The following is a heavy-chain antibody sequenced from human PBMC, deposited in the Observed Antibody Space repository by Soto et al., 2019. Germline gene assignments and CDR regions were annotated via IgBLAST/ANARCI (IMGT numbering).Heavy chain of an antibody. V-gene: IGHV1-69*13. D-gene: IGHD1-20*01. CDR1: GYTFTSYG. CDR2: IIPIFGTA. J-gene: IGHJ4*02. Sequence: GASVKVSCKASGYTFTSYGISCVRQAPGQGLERMGGIIPIFGTANYAQKFQGRVTITADESTSTAYMELSSLRSEDTAVYYCASGRITGTPGYWGQGTLVTVSS. CDR3: ASGRITGTPGY.